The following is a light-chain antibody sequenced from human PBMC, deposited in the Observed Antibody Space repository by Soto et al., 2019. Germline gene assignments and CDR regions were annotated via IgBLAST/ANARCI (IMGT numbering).Light chain of an antibody. CDR1: QSVSID. V-gene: IGKV3-15*01. J-gene: IGKJ1*01. CDR3: QQYNKWPLT. Sequence: EMFVTQSPATLSVSRWEIATLSWRASQSVSIDLAWYQQTPGQAPRLLIYGASTRATGIPVRFSGSASGTEFTLTISSLQSEDFTVYYCQQYNKWPLTFGQGTKVDI. CDR2: GAS.